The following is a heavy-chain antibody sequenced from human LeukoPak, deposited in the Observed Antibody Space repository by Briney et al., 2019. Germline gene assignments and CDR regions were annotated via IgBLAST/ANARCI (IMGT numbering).Heavy chain of an antibody. CDR1: GYIFTTYD. D-gene: IGHD3-3*01. V-gene: IGHV1-8*03. Sequence: ASVKVSCKVSGYIFTTYDINWVRQATGQGLEWMGWMNPNSGNTGYAQKFQGRVTITRDTSQSTAYMELSGLRSEDTAVYYCARISWVTISGVAIVRAFDIWGQGTMVTVSP. CDR3: ARISWVTISGVAIVRAFDI. CDR2: MNPNSGNT. J-gene: IGHJ3*02.